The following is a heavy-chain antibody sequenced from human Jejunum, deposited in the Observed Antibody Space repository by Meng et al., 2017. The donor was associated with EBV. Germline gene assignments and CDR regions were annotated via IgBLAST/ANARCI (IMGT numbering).Heavy chain of an antibody. J-gene: IGHJ2*01. Sequence: VQLVQSGAEVKKPGASVKVSFMASAYPCAGYYMHWVRQAPGQGLEWMGRINPNSGGANYAQKFQGRVTMTRDTSISTAYMELSRLRSDDTAVYYCAREGLVGDLRYFDLWGRGTLVTVFS. CDR1: AYPCAGYY. V-gene: IGHV1-2*06. D-gene: IGHD3-16*01. CDR3: AREGLVGDLRYFDL. CDR2: INPNSGGA.